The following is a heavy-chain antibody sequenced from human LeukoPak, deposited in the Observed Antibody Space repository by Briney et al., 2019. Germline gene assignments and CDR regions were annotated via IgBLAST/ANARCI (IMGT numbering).Heavy chain of an antibody. D-gene: IGHD5-12*01. CDR1: GFTFSSYS. Sequence: PGGSLRLSCAASGFTFSSYSMNWVRQAPGKGLEWVSSISSSSYIYYADSVKGRFTISRDNAKNSLYLQMNSLRAEDTAVYYCARDFRYSGYDWYYFDYWGQGTLVTVSS. V-gene: IGHV3-21*01. J-gene: IGHJ4*02. CDR2: ISSSSYI. CDR3: ARDFRYSGYDWYYFDY.